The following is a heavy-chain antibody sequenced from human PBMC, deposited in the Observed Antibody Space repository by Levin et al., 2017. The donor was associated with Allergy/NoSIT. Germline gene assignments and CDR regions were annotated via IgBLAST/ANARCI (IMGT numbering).Heavy chain of an antibody. Sequence: PGGSLRLSCATSGFTFSSYWMSWVRQAPGKGLEWVANIKEDGSEKYYVDSVKGRFTISRDNAKNSLYLQMNSLRAEDTAVYYCARALQQLAWVFDYWGQGTLVTVSS. J-gene: IGHJ4*02. V-gene: IGHV3-7*04. CDR2: IKEDGSEK. CDR1: GFTFSSYW. D-gene: IGHD6-13*01. CDR3: ARALQQLAWVFDY.